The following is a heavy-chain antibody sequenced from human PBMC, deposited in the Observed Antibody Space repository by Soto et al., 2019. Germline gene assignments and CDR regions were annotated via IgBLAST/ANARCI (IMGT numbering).Heavy chain of an antibody. Sequence: SETLSLTCAVSGGSIISGGYSWSWIRQPPGKGLEWIGYIYHSGSTYYNPSLKSRVTISVDRSKNQFSLKLSSVTAADTAVYYCARVHVPPYNWFDPWGQGTLLTVSS. V-gene: IGHV4-30-2*01. CDR1: GGSIISGGYS. CDR3: ARVHVPPYNWFDP. CDR2: IYHSGST. J-gene: IGHJ5*02.